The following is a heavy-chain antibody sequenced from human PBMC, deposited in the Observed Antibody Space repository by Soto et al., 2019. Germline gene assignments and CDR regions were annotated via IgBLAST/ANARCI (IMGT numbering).Heavy chain of an antibody. CDR1: GGTFSSYA. CDR3: VRSIFTIFGRGYYYYGMDV. CDR2: IIPIFGTA. J-gene: IGHJ6*02. Sequence: SVKVSCKASGGTFSSYAISWVRQAPGQGLEWMGGIIPIFGTANYAQKFQGRVTITADESTSTAYMELSSLRSEDTAVYYCVRSIFTIFGRGYYYYGMDVWGQGTTVTVSS. D-gene: IGHD3-3*01. V-gene: IGHV1-69*13.